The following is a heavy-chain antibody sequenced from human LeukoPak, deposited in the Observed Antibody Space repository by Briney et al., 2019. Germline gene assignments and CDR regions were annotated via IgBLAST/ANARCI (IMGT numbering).Heavy chain of an antibody. CDR2: VNPNSGAT. CDR3: ARNPPYCTSTSCYNDY. CDR1: GYTFTIYY. D-gene: IGHD2-2*02. J-gene: IGHJ4*02. V-gene: IGHV1-2*02. Sequence: ASVKFSCKASGYTFTIYYMHWVRQAPGQGLEWMGWVNPNSGATTYAQRFQGRVTMTRDTSISTAYMELSGLTSDDTAVYYCARNPPYCTSTSCYNDYWGQGTLVTVSS.